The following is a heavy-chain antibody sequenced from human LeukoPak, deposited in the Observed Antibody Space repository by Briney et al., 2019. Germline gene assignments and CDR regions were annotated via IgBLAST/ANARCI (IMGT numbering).Heavy chain of an antibody. Sequence: SETLSLTCTVSGGSISSYYWSWIRQPPGKGLEWIGYIYYSGSTNYNPSLKSRVTISVDTSKNQFSLKLSSVTAADTAVYYCARAHYYDSSPLDYWGQGTLVTVSS. CDR1: GGSISSYY. D-gene: IGHD3-22*01. CDR3: ARAHYYDSSPLDY. J-gene: IGHJ4*02. V-gene: IGHV4-59*01. CDR2: IYYSGST.